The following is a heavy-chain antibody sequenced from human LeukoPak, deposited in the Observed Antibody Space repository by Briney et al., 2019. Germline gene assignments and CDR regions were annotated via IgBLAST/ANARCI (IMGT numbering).Heavy chain of an antibody. Sequence: SETLSLTCTVSGGSISSSSYYWGWIRQPPGKGLEWIGSIYYSGSTYYNPSLKSRVTISVDTSKNQFSLKLSSVTAADTAVYYCARALAPAGDIVVVPATIPHYYYYMDVWGNGTTVTVSS. D-gene: IGHD2-2*01. V-gene: IGHV4-39*07. CDR1: GGSISSSSYY. CDR3: ARALAPAGDIVVVPATIPHYYYYMDV. J-gene: IGHJ6*03. CDR2: IYYSGST.